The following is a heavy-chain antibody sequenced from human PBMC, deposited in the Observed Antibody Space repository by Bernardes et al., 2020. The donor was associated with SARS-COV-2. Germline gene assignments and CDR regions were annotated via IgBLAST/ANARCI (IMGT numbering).Heavy chain of an antibody. J-gene: IGHJ6*02. Sequence: SETLSLTCTVSGGSISSSGYYWGWLRQPPGKGLEWIGSFYSGGNTYYNPSLQSRLSKSIDTSKNQFSLRLSSVTAADTAVYYCAGSSCGADCYIGGLRSWEWGMDVWGQGTTVTVSS. CDR1: GGSISSSGYY. D-gene: IGHD2-21*02. V-gene: IGHV4-39*01. CDR2: FYSGGNT. CDR3: AGSSCGADCYIGGLRSWEWGMDV.